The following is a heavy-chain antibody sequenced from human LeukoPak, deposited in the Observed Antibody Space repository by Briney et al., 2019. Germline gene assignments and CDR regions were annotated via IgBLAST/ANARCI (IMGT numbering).Heavy chain of an antibody. CDR1: AGSINTYF. J-gene: IGHJ4*02. V-gene: IGHV4-4*07. D-gene: IGHD4-11*01. Sequence: SETLFLTCTVSAGSINTYFWTWVRQPAGKGLEWIGRISDSGTTYYNPSLESRVTISLDTSNNQFFLKVTSVTAADTAVYYCARGSELTKTSGHYSFDYWGQGTLVSVPS. CDR3: ARGSELTKTSGHYSFDY. CDR2: ISDSGTT.